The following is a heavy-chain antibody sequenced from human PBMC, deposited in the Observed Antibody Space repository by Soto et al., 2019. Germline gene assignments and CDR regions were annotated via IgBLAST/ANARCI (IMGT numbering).Heavy chain of an antibody. CDR2: ISSSGSYI. V-gene: IGHV3-21*01. CDR1: RFAFINYR. Sequence: TGGSLRLSCASTRFAFINYRFTWVRQAPGKGLECVSSISSSGSYIYYEVSVKGRYTMSRDNSKNSLFLQMNSLRGDDTALYYCASLLGDVTTFDYWGQGS. J-gene: IGHJ4*02. D-gene: IGHD1-1*01. CDR3: ASLLGDVTTFDY.